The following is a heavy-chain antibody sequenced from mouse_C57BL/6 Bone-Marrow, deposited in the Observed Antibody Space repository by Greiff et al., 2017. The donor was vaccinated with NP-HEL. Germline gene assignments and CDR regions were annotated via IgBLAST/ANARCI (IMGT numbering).Heavy chain of an antibody. CDR1: GFTFSSYG. J-gene: IGHJ4*01. Sequence: EVQLVESGGDLVKPGGSLKLSCAASGFTFSSYGMSWVRQTPDKRLEWVATISSGGSYTYYPDSVKGRFTISRDNAKNTLYLQMSSLKSEDTAVYYCARRGYYAMDYWGQGTSVTVSS. CDR3: ARRGYYAMDY. V-gene: IGHV5-6*01. CDR2: ISSGGSYT.